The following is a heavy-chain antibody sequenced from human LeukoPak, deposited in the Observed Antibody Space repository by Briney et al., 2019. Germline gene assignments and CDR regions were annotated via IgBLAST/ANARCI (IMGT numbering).Heavy chain of an antibody. CDR2: INHSGST. CDR3: ARGEIFDYYYYYYMDV. D-gene: IGHD2-15*01. V-gene: IGHV4-34*01. CDR1: GGSSSGYY. J-gene: IGHJ6*03. Sequence: SETLSLTCAVYGGSSSGYYWSWIRQPPGKGLEWIGEINHSGSTNYNPSLKSRVTISVDTSKNQFSLKLSSVTAADTAVYYCARGEIFDYYYYYYMDVWGKGTTVTVSS.